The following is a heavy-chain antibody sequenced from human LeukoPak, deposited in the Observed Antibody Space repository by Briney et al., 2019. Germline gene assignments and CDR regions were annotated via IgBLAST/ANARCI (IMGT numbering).Heavy chain of an antibody. J-gene: IGHJ4*02. D-gene: IGHD3-16*01. CDR1: GFTFDDYA. CDR2: ISWNSGSI. V-gene: IGHV3-9*01. Sequence: GGSVRLSCAASGFTFDDYAMQCVRQAPGKGLECFSGISWNSGSIRYADSVKGRFPISRDNAKNSLYLQMNSMRAEDTALYYCEKEDRRGRHFDYWGQGTLVTVSS. CDR3: EKEDRRGRHFDY.